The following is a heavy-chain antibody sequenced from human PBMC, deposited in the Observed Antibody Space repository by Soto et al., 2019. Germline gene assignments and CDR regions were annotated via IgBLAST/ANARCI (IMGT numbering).Heavy chain of an antibody. D-gene: IGHD3-10*01. J-gene: IGHJ4*01. Sequence: QVQLQESGPGLVKPSGTLSLTCAVSGGSISSSNWWSWVRQPPGKGLEGIGEIYHSGSTNYNPALKSPGTISVDKAKDPFSPKMGLGTAGDTAVYFCSRGSYYWGWRGLYYVGGFDFWGQGTPVTVSS. CDR1: GGSISSSNW. V-gene: IGHV4-4*02. CDR2: IYHSGST. CDR3: SRGSYYWGWRGLYYVGGFDF.